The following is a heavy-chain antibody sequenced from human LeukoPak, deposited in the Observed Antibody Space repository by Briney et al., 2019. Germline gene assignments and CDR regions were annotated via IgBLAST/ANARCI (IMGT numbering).Heavy chain of an antibody. Sequence: GGSLSLSCAASGFTFSSYSMNWVRQAPGKGLEWVSSISSSSSYIYYADSVKGRFTISRDNAKNSLYLQMNSLRAEDTAVYYCARDSYDSSGYSGFVAFDIWGQGTMVTVSS. V-gene: IGHV3-21*01. CDR2: ISSSSSYI. D-gene: IGHD3-22*01. CDR3: ARDSYDSSGYSGFVAFDI. CDR1: GFTFSSYS. J-gene: IGHJ3*02.